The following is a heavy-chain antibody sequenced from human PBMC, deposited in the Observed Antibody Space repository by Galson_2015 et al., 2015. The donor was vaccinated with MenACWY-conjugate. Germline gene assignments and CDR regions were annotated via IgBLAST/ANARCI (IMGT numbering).Heavy chain of an antibody. D-gene: IGHD2-21*01. Sequence: QSGAEVIKPGESLSISWQGSGYICSTYWIAWVRQMPGIGLEWMGMLYPGDTDFRNNPSFEGPVTMSVDKSTSTAYLRWSSLKASDTAMYYCTRRLIANFRDAFDFWGQGTMVTVSS. J-gene: IGHJ3*01. CDR3: TRRLIANFRDAFDF. V-gene: IGHV5-51*01. CDR2: LYPGDTDF. CDR1: GYICSTYW.